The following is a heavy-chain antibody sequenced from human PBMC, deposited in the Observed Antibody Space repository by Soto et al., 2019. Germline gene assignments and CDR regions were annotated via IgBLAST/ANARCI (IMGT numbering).Heavy chain of an antibody. Sequence: EVQLLESGGGLVQPGGSLRLSCAASGFTFSSYAMSWVRQAPGKGLEWVSAISGSGGSTYYADSVKGRFTSSRDNSKNTLYLQMNSLRAEDTAVYYCAKLVEMAVYYFDYWGQGTLVTVSS. J-gene: IGHJ4*02. CDR3: AKLVEMAVYYFDY. CDR2: ISGSGGST. D-gene: IGHD6-19*01. CDR1: GFTFSSYA. V-gene: IGHV3-23*01.